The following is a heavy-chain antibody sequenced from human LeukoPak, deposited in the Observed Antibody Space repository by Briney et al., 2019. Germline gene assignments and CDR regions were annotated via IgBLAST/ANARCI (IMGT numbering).Heavy chain of an antibody. Sequence: SETLSLTCTVSGGSIRSRSNYWSWIRQPPGKGLEWIGFIFYSGTTNYNPSLKSRVTISVDTSKNQFSLKLSSVTAADTAVYYCARGGWNKFDYWGQGTLVTVSS. CDR1: GGSIRSRSNY. J-gene: IGHJ4*02. CDR2: IFYSGTT. V-gene: IGHV4-61*01. CDR3: ARGGWNKFDY. D-gene: IGHD3-22*01.